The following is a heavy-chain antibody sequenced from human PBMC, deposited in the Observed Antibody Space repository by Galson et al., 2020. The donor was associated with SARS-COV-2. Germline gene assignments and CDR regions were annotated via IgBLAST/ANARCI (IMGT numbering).Heavy chain of an antibody. V-gene: IGHV3-33*01. CDR2: IFYDGSDK. CDR1: GFTFKSHA. Sequence: GESLKISCAASGFTFKSHAMHWIRQAPGKGLEWVAQIFYDGSDKYYVDSVKGRFTISRGDSEKTVYLQMNNLRADDTAVYYCARDGQHRSGWAFDYWGQGTLVTVSS. D-gene: IGHD6-19*01. CDR3: ARDGQHRSGWAFDY. J-gene: IGHJ4*02.